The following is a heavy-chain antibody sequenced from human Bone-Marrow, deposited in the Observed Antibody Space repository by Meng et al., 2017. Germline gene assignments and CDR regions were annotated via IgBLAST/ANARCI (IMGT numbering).Heavy chain of an antibody. CDR2: IKRNSDGGTI. Sequence: GESLKISCAASGFTFSSYGMHWVRQAPGKGPEWVGRIKRNSDGGTIDYAAPVKGRFTISRDDSKNTLYLQMDSLITEDTAVYFCATGAAAADHWGQGTLVTVSS. D-gene: IGHD6-13*01. V-gene: IGHV3-15*01. J-gene: IGHJ4*02. CDR1: GFTFSSYG. CDR3: ATGAAAADH.